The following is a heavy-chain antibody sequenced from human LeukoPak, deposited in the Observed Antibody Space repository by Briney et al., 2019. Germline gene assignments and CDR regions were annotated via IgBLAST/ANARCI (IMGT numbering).Heavy chain of an antibody. V-gene: IGHV4-34*01. CDR1: GGSFSGYY. Sequence: SETLSLTCAVYGGSFSGYYWSWIRQPPGKGLEWIGEINHSGSTNYNPSLKSRVTISVDTSKNQFSLKLSSVTAADTAVYYCARVVSSWPRDAFDIWGQGTMVTVSS. CDR3: ARVVSSWPRDAFDI. D-gene: IGHD6-13*01. CDR2: INHSGST. J-gene: IGHJ3*02.